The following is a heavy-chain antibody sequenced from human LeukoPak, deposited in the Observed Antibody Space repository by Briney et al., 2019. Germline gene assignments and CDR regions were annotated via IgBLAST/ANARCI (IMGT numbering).Heavy chain of an antibody. CDR2: ISYDASNK. V-gene: IGHV3-30*04. CDR1: GFTFSSYA. CDR3: ARARGVTMYYFDY. D-gene: IGHD3-10*01. Sequence: QPGGSLRLSCAASGFTFSSYAMHWVRQAPGKGLEWVAVISYDASNKYYADSVKGRFTISRDNSKNTLYLQMNSLRAEDTAVYYCARARGVTMYYFDYWGQGTLVTVSS. J-gene: IGHJ4*02.